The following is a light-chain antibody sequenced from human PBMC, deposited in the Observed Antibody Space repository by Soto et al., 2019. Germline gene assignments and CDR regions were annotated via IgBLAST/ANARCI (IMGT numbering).Light chain of an antibody. CDR2: GAS. J-gene: IGKJ4*02. Sequence: DIQMTQSPSSLSASVGDRVTNTCRASQAISNYLAWYQQRPGKVPKLLIYGASTLQSGVPSRFSGSGSGTDFTLTISSLQPEDVATYYCQRYNTAPLTFGGGTKVDIK. V-gene: IGKV1-27*01. CDR1: QAISNY. CDR3: QRYNTAPLT.